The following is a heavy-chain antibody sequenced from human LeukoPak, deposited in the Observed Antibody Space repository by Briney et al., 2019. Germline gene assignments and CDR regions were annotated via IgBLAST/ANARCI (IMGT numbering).Heavy chain of an antibody. CDR2: ISGSGGST. CDR1: GFTFSSYA. Sequence: GGSLRPSCAASGFTFSSYAMSWVRQAPGKGLEWVSAISGSGGSTYYADSVKGRFTISRDNSKNTLYLQMNSLRAEDTAVYYCAKVVASYDSSGYNDYWGQGTLVTVSS. CDR3: AKVVASYDSSGYNDY. V-gene: IGHV3-23*01. J-gene: IGHJ4*02. D-gene: IGHD3-22*01.